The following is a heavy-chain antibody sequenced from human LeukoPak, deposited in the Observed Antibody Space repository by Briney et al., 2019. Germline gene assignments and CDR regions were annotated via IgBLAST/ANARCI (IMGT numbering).Heavy chain of an antibody. J-gene: IGHJ4*02. Sequence: GGTLRLSCAASGFTFSSYGMSWVRQAPGKGLERVSAISGSGGSTYYADSVKGRFTISRDNSKNTLYLQMNSLRAEDTAVYYCAKDASWYVVYYDYWGQGTLVTVSS. CDR2: ISGSGGST. CDR3: AKDASWYVVYYDY. CDR1: GFTFSSYG. V-gene: IGHV3-23*01. D-gene: IGHD6-13*01.